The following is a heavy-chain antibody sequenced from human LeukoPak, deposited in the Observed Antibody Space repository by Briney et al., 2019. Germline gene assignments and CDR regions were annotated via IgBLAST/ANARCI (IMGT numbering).Heavy chain of an antibody. CDR2: INPSGGST. CDR1: GYSFTTYY. J-gene: IGHJ5*02. CDR3: AREIVVVPSSMGFDP. Sequence: AAVKVSCKASGYSFTTYYIHWVRQAPGQGLEWMGVINPSGGSTSFAQKFQARLTMTRDTSTSTVYMELSGLSSEDTAVYYCAREIVVVPSSMGFDPWGQGTLVTVSS. D-gene: IGHD2-2*01. V-gene: IGHV1-46*01.